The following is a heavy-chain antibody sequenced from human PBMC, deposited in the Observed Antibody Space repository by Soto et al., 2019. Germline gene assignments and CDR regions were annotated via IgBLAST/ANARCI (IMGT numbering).Heavy chain of an antibody. J-gene: IGHJ6*03. Sequence: ASVKVSCKVSGYTLTELSMHWVRQAPGKGLEWMGGFDPEDGETIYAQKFQGRVTMTENTSTDTAYMELSSLRSEDTAVYYCAREMGSGWYSKYYYYMDVWGKGTTVTVSS. D-gene: IGHD6-19*01. CDR3: AREMGSGWYSKYYYYMDV. CDR1: GYTLTELS. CDR2: FDPEDGET. V-gene: IGHV1-24*01.